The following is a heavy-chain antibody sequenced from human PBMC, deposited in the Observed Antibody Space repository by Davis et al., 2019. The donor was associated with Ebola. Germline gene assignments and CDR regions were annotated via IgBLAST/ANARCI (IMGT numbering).Heavy chain of an antibody. V-gene: IGHV1-69*04. J-gene: IGHJ5*02. CDR3: ARPFYDFWGDGFDP. D-gene: IGHD3-3*01. Sequence: KISCAASGFTFSSYAISWVRQAPGQGLEWMGRIIPILGIANYAQKFQGRVTITADKSTSTAYMELSSLRSEDTAVYYCARPFYDFWGDGFDPWGQGTLVTVSS. CDR1: GFTFSSYA. CDR2: IIPILGIA.